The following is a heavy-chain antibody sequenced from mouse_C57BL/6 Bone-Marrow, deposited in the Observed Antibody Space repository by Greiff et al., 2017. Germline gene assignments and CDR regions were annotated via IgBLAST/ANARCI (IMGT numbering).Heavy chain of an antibody. CDR1: GYTFTSYW. CDR2: INPSNGGT. D-gene: IGHD2-4*01. V-gene: IGHV1-53*01. J-gene: IGHJ4*01. CDR3: ARCPIYYDYDGYAMDY. Sequence: QVQLQQPGTELVKPGASVKLSCKASGYTFTSYWMHWVKQRPGQGLEWIGNINPSNGGTNYNEKFKSKATLTVDKSSSTAYMQLSSLTSEAYAVYYCARCPIYYDYDGYAMDYWGQGTSVTVSS.